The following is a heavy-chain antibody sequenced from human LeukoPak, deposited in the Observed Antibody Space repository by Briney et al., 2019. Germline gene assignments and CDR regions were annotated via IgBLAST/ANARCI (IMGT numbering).Heavy chain of an antibody. D-gene: IGHD4/OR15-4a*01. V-gene: IGHV3-23*01. CDR1: GFTFSTYA. Sequence: GGSLRLSCAASGFTFSTYAMTWVRQAPGMGLEWVSSISGSGAGKFYAAPVRGRFTTSRDNSKNTLYVQMDSLRAEDTAVYYCAKRVGSNSGPFEYWGQGILVTVSS. J-gene: IGHJ4*02. CDR2: ISGSGAGK. CDR3: AKRVGSNSGPFEY.